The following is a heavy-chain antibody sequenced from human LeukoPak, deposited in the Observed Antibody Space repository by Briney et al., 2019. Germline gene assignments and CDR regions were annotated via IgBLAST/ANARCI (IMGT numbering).Heavy chain of an antibody. CDR1: GYTFTSYY. V-gene: IGHV1-46*01. J-gene: IGHJ5*02. CDR3: AGTIVGATKWFDP. CDR2: INPSGGST. Sequence: ASVKVSCKASGYTFTSYYKHWVRQAPGQGLEWMGIINPSGGSTSYAQKFQGRVTMTRDTSTSTVYMELSSLRSEDTAVYYCAGTIVGATKWFDPWGQGTLVTVSS. D-gene: IGHD1-26*01.